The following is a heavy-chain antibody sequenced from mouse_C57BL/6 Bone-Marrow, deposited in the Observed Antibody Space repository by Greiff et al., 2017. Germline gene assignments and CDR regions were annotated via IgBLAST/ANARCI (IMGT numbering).Heavy chain of an antibody. J-gene: IGHJ1*03. CDR1: GFTFSSYG. V-gene: IGHV5-6*01. CDR2: ISSGGSYT. CDR3: AGYSRRDWYFDV. D-gene: IGHD1-2*01. Sequence: VQLKESGGDLVKPGGSLKLSCAASGFTFSSYGMSWVRQTPDKRLEWVATISSGGSYTYYPDSVKGRFTISRDNAKNTLYLQMSSLQSEDTAMYYCAGYSRRDWYFDVWGTGTTVTVSS.